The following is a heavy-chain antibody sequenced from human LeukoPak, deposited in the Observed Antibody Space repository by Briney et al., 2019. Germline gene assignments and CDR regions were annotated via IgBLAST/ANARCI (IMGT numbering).Heavy chain of an antibody. J-gene: IGHJ6*02. CDR1: GYTLTSYY. V-gene: IGHV1-46*01. CDR3: AINYYGSGSYQATGMDV. CDR2: INPSGGST. Sequence: GASVKVSCKASGYTLTSYYMHWVRQAPGQGLEWMGIINPSGGSTSYAQKFQGRVTMNRGTSTSTVYMELSSLRSEDTAVYYCAINYYGSGSYQATGMDVWGQGTTVTVSS. D-gene: IGHD3-10*01.